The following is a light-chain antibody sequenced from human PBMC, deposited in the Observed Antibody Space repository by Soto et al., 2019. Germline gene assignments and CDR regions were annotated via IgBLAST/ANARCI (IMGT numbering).Light chain of an antibody. Sequence: ESVLTQSPGTLSMSPGERATLSCRASQSVSSSYSAWYQQKPGQAPRLLIYGASRWATGIPDMFSGSGSGTDCTLTISRLEAEDFAVYYCQQYGSAPFTFGPGTKVDIK. CDR3: QQYGSAPFT. CDR2: GAS. J-gene: IGKJ3*01. CDR1: QSVSSSY. V-gene: IGKV3-20*01.